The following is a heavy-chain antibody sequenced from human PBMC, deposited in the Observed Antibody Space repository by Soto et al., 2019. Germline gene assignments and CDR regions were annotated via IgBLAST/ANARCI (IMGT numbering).Heavy chain of an antibody. V-gene: IGHV4-34*01. CDR1: GGSFSGYY. CDR3: ARAGSYYDYVWGSYRYPNFDY. CDR2: INHSGST. D-gene: IGHD3-16*02. J-gene: IGHJ4*02. Sequence: PSETLSLTCAVYGGSFSGYYWSWIRQPPGRGLEWIGEINHSGSTNYNPSLKSRVTISVDTSKNQFSLKLSSVTAADTAVYYCARAGSYYDYVWGSYRYPNFDYWGQGTLVTVSS.